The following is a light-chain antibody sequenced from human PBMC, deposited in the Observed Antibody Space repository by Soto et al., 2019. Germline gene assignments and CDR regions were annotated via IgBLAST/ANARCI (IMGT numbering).Light chain of an antibody. CDR3: QQYGSSPPLT. CDR2: GAS. J-gene: IGKJ4*01. V-gene: IGKV3-20*01. CDR1: QSVSSSY. Sequence: EIVLTQSPGTLSLSPGETATLSCRASQSVSSSYLAWYQHKPGQAPRLLIYGASSRATGIPDRFSGSVSGTDFTLTISRLEPEDFAVYYCQQYGSSPPLTFGGGTKVESK.